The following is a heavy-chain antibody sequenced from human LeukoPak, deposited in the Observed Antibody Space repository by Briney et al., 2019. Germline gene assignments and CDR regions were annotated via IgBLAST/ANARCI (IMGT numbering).Heavy chain of an antibody. J-gene: IGHJ4*02. CDR1: GFTFDDYT. V-gene: IGHV3-43*01. D-gene: IGHD1-1*01. CDR3: AKGEAGKLDY. CDR2: ISWDGGST. Sequence: GGSLRLSCAASGFTFDDYTMHWVRQAPGKCLEWVSLISWDGGSTYYADSVKGRFTISRDNSKNSLYLQMNSLRTEDTALYYCAKGEAGKLDYWGQGTLVTVSS.